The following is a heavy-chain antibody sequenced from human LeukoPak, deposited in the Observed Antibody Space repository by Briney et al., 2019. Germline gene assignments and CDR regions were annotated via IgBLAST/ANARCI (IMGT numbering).Heavy chain of an antibody. J-gene: IGHJ4*02. CDR3: ARGEVGGYSYGYFDY. Sequence: PSETLSLTCTVSGDSISSSSSYWGWIRQPPGEGLEWIGSIYYSGSTNYNPSLKSRVTISVDTSKNQFSLKLSSVTAADTAVYYCARGEVGGYSYGYFDYWGQGTLVTVSS. CDR1: GDSISSSSSY. CDR2: IYYSGST. V-gene: IGHV4-39*07. D-gene: IGHD5-18*01.